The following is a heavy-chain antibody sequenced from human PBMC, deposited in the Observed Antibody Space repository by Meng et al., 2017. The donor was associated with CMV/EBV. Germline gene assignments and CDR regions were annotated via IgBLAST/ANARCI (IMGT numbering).Heavy chain of an antibody. J-gene: IGHJ6*02. CDR2: ISSNGGST. CDR3: ARVGEVTTGDYYYYGMDV. D-gene: IGHD4-11*01. V-gene: IGHV3-64*02. CDR1: GFTFSSYA. Sequence: GESLKISCAASGFTFSSYAMHWVRQAPGKGLEYVSAISSNGGSTYYADSVKGRFTISRDNSKNTPYLQMGSLRAEDMAVYYCARVGEVTTGDYYYYGMDVWGQGTTVTVSS.